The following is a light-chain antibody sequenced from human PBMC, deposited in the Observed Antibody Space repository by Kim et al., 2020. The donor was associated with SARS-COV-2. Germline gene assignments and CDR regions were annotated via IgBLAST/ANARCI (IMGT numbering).Light chain of an antibody. CDR1: QTVTSK. V-gene: IGKV3-15*01. CDR2: DGS. CDR3: QQYNNWPPT. J-gene: IGKJ2*01. Sequence: EIVMTQSPATLSVSPGERATLSCRASQTVTSKLAWYQQKPGQTPRLLIYDGSTRATGFPARFSGSGSGTEFTLTISSLQSEDFAVYYCQQYNNWPPTFGQGTKVDIK.